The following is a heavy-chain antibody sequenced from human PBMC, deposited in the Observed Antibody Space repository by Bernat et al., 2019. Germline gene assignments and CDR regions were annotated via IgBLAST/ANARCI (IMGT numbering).Heavy chain of an antibody. Sequence: QVQLVESGGGVVQPGTSLRLSCAASRFTFSTYAMHWVRQAPGKGLEWVARISYDGSTKYFADSVKGRFAISRDNSKNTLYLQMNSLRAEDAAVYYCAREPSGGITIFGTLDYWGQGTLVTVSS. CDR2: ISYDGSTK. CDR1: RFTFSTYA. V-gene: IGHV3-30*09. D-gene: IGHD3-3*01. J-gene: IGHJ4*02. CDR3: AREPSGGITIFGTLDY.